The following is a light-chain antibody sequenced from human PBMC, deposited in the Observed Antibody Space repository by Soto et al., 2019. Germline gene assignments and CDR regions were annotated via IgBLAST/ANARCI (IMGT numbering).Light chain of an antibody. CDR2: GAS. J-gene: IGKJ5*01. CDR3: QHYDSLPIT. Sequence: EIVLTQSPGTLSLSPGESAALSCLASQSVSSSYLAWYQQKPGQPPRLLIYGASSRATGIPDRFSGSGSGTDFTLTISRLEPEDFAVFYCQHYDSLPITFGQGTRLEIK. V-gene: IGKV3-20*01. CDR1: QSVSSSY.